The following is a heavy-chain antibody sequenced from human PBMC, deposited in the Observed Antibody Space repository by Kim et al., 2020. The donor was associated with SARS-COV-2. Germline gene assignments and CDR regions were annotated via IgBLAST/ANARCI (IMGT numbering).Heavy chain of an antibody. D-gene: IGHD6-13*01. J-gene: IGHJ6*02. V-gene: IGHV4-34*01. CDR3: ARGLREGSSWPIYYYYGMDV. Sequence: RVTISLDTSKNQFSLKLSSVTAADTAVYYCARGLREGSSWPIYYYYGMDVWGQGTTVTVSS.